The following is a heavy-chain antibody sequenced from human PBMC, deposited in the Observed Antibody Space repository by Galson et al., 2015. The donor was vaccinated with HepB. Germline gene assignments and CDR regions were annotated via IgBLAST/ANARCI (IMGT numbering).Heavy chain of an antibody. CDR2: INAGNGNT. Sequence: SVKVSCKASGYTFTSYAMHWVRQAPGQRLEWMGWINAGNGNTKYSQKLQGRVTITRDTSASTAYMELSSLRSEDTAVYYCARDLLWEPRHRRFDYWGQGTLVTVSS. J-gene: IGHJ4*02. CDR1: GYTFTSYA. CDR3: ARDLLWEPRHRRFDY. D-gene: IGHD1-26*01. V-gene: IGHV1-3*01.